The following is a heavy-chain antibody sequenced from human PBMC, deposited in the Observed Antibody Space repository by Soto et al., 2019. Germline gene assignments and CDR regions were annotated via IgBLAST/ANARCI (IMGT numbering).Heavy chain of an antibody. CDR3: AHRVLRAVFGLVTTTAIYFDF. D-gene: IGHD3-3*01. J-gene: IGHJ4*02. Sequence: QITLNESGPTQVKPRQTLTLTCTFSGFSLTTSGGGVGWIRQSPGKAPEWLALIYWDDDKRYSPSLKSRLTITKDSPKNQVGLTMADLDPADTATYYCAHRVLRAVFGLVTTTAIYFDFWGQGTPVAVSS. CDR2: IYWDDDK. CDR1: GFSLTTSGGG. V-gene: IGHV2-5*02.